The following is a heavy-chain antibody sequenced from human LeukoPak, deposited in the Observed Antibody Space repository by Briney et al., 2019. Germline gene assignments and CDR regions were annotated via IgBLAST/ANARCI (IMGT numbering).Heavy chain of an antibody. V-gene: IGHV7-4-1*02. CDR3: AITRIAVAGTPFDY. CDR1: GYTFTSYA. J-gene: IGHJ4*02. Sequence: ASVKVSCKTSGYTFTSYAVSWVRQAPGQGLEWMGWINTYSGNPTYAQDFTGRFVISLDTSVSTAYLQISGLKADDTAVYYCAITRIAVAGTPFDYWGQGTLVTVSS. D-gene: IGHD6-19*01. CDR2: INTYSGNP.